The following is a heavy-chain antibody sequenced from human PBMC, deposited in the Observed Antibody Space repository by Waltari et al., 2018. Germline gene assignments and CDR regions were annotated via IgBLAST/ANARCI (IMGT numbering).Heavy chain of an antibody. J-gene: IGHJ3*02. CDR3: ARARDPPNRYCSSTSCYGTAFDI. CDR1: GGTFSSYA. V-gene: IGHV1-69*01. Sequence: QVQLVQSGAEVKKPGSSAKVSCKASGGTFSSYAISWVRQAPGQGLGVMGGIIPIFGTANYAQKFQGRVTITADESTSTAYMELSSLRSEDTAVYYCARARDPPNRYCSSTSCYGTAFDIWGQGTMVTVSS. CDR2: IIPIFGTA. D-gene: IGHD2-2*01.